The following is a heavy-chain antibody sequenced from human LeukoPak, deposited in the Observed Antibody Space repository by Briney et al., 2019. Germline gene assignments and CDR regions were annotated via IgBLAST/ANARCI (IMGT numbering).Heavy chain of an antibody. J-gene: IGHJ4*02. V-gene: IGHV4-30-4*01. CDR1: GGSISSGDYY. CDR2: IYYSGST. CDR3: ARYYSNLGGYFDH. Sequence: SQTLSLTCTVSGGSISSGDYYWSWIRQPPGKGLEWIGYIYYSGSTYYNPSPKSRVTISVDTSKNQFSLKLSSVTAADTAVYYCARYYSNLGGYFDHWGQGTLVTVSS. D-gene: IGHD4-11*01.